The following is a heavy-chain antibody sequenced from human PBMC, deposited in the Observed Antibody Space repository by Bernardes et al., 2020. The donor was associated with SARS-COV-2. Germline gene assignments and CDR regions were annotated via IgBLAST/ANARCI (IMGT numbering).Heavy chain of an antibody. CDR1: GFTFSSYA. J-gene: IGHJ4*02. CDR3: AKDFIGRSGLLDF. V-gene: IGHV3-23*01. CDR2: VSGRGDNT. D-gene: IGHD5-12*01. Sequence: GGSLRLSCAASGFTFSSYAMSWVRQAPGKGLEWVSAVSGRGDNTYYADSVEGRFTISRDNAKNMVYLQMNSLSAEDTAVYYCAKDFIGRSGLLDFWGQGTLVTVST.